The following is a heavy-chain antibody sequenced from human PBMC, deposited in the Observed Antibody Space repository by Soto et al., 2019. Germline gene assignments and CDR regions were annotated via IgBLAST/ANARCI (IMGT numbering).Heavy chain of an antibody. CDR3: SRGRRARVLYYFDY. CDR2: INAGNGNT. Sequence: ASVKVSCKASGYTFTSYAMHWVRQAPGQRLEWMGWINAGNGNTKYSQKFQGRVTITRDTSASTAYMELSSLRSEDTAGYYWSRGRRARVLYYFDYWGQGTLVTVSS. V-gene: IGHV1-3*01. J-gene: IGHJ4*02. CDR1: GYTFTSYA.